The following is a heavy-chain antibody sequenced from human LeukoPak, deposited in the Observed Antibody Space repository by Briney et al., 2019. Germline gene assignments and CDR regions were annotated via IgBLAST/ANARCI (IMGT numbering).Heavy chain of an antibody. Sequence: SQTLSLTCTVSGGSISSGDYYWSWIRQPPEKGLEWIGYIYYSGSTYYNPSLKSRVTISVDTSKNQFSLKLSSVTAADTAVYYCASADFWSGNYYMDVWGKGTTVTVSS. CDR1: GGSISSGDYY. J-gene: IGHJ6*03. D-gene: IGHD3-3*01. CDR2: IYYSGST. V-gene: IGHV4-30-4*08. CDR3: ASADFWSGNYYMDV.